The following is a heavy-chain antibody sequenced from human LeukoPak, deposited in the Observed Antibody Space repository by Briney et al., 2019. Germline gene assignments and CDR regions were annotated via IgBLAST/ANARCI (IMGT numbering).Heavy chain of an antibody. CDR2: ISGSGGTT. J-gene: IGHJ3*02. CDR3: ARDRGWELTLNAFDI. Sequence: PGGSLRLSCAASGFTFSDYVMNWVRQAPEKGLEWVSGISGSGGTTYYADSVKGRFTISRDNSKNTLYLQMNSLRAEDTAVYYCARDRGWELTLNAFDIWGQGTMVTVSS. CDR1: GFTFSDYV. V-gene: IGHV3-23*01. D-gene: IGHD1-26*01.